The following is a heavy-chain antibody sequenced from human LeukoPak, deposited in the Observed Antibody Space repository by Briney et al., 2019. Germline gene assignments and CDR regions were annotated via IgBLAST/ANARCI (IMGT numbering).Heavy chain of an antibody. CDR2: VYYNGGT. D-gene: IGHD5-24*01. Sequence: PSETLSLTCTVSGGSISTHNWNWIRQTPGKGLEWIGYVYYNGGTRSNPSLRTRLTISVDTSKIQFSLSLRSVTAADTAVYFCARDGYNFGYFDYWGQGILVTVSS. CDR3: ARDGYNFGYFDY. CDR1: GGSISTHN. J-gene: IGHJ4*02. V-gene: IGHV4-59*11.